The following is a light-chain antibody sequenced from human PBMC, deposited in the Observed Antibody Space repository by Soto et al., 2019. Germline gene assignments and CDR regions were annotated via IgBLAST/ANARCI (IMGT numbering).Light chain of an antibody. CDR1: NSDVGIYDF. V-gene: IGLV2-14*01. Sequence: QSALTQPASVSGTPGQSITISCPGSNSDVGIYDFVSWYQHHPGRAPKLIVSEVSHRPSGVSNRFSGSKSGNTASLTISGLQSEDEADYYCISYTSDDVRYVFGTGTKLTFL. CDR3: ISYTSDDVRYV. CDR2: EVS. J-gene: IGLJ1*01.